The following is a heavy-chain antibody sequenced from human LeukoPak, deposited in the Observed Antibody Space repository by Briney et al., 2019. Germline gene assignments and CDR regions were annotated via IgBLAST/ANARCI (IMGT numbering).Heavy chain of an antibody. Sequence: GGSLRLSCAASAFTFSSYWMSWVRQAPGKGLEWVATIREDGGEKYSVDSVKGRFTISRDNAKNSLYLQMNSLRAEDTAVYYCARDRGLAARLDASDIWGQGTLVSVSS. J-gene: IGHJ3*02. CDR3: ARDRGLAARLDASDI. V-gene: IGHV3-7*05. CDR2: IREDGGEK. CDR1: AFTFSSYW. D-gene: IGHD6-6*01.